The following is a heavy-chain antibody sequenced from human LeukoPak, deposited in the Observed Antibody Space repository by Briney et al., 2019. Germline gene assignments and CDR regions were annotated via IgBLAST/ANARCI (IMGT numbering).Heavy chain of an antibody. V-gene: IGHV3-23*01. D-gene: IGHD1-1*01. CDR3: AKKGQAGTGRKYMDV. CDR2: MSGAGGRI. CDR1: GFTFSKYS. J-gene: IGHJ6*03. Sequence: GGSLRLSCAASGFTFSKYSMNWVRQAPGKRLEWVSIMSGAGGRIEYADSVNGRFTISRDNSRNTVYLHMNSLRAEDTAVYYCAKKGQAGTGRKYMDVWGKGTTVTVAS.